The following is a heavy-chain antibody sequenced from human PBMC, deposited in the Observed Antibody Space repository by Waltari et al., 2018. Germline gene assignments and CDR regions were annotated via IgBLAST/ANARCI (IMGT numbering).Heavy chain of an antibody. Sequence: QLVGSGGGVVQPGGSLRLSCAASGFTFRNYGMHWGGQSPGRGLEWVAVILSDGSNEYYADSVKGRVTISRDNSKNTLYLQMNSLRVQDTAVYYCARGSYSSGCDFWGQGTQVTVSS. CDR1: GFTFRNYG. J-gene: IGHJ4*02. CDR3: ARGSYSSGCDF. CDR2: ILSDGSNE. D-gene: IGHD6-19*01. V-gene: IGHV3-30*03.